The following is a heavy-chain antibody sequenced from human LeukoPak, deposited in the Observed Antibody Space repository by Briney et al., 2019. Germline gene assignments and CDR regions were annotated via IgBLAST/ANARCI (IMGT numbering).Heavy chain of an antibody. Sequence: GGSLRLSCAASGFTVSNYGMHWVRQAPGKGLEWVAVIWYDGSNKYYADSVKGRFTLSRDNSKNTLFLQMNSLRPEDTAVYFCARDLTQLALFDNWGQGTLVTVSS. V-gene: IGHV3-33*01. CDR2: IWYDGSNK. D-gene: IGHD6-13*01. CDR3: ARDLTQLALFDN. J-gene: IGHJ4*02. CDR1: GFTVSNYG.